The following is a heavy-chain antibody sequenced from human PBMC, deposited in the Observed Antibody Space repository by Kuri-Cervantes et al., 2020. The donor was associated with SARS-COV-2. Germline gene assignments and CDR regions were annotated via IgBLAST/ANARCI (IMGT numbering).Heavy chain of an antibody. V-gene: IGHV3-7*01. CDR1: GFTFSSYW. CDR2: IKQDGSEK. Sequence: GESLKISCAASGFTFSSYWMSWVRQAPGKGLEWVANIKQDGSEKYYVDSVKGRFTISRDNAKNSLYLRMNSLRAEDTAVYYCARGLSRKPFDYWCQGTLVTVSS. J-gene: IGHJ4*02. CDR3: ARGLSRKPFDY.